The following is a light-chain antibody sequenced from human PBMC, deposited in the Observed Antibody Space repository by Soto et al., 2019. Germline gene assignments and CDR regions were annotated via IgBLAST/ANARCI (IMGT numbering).Light chain of an antibody. CDR2: AAS. J-gene: IGKJ5*01. CDR1: QGISSW. V-gene: IGKV1-12*01. Sequence: DAPLTQSPSSVSASFGESVTIXXRASQGISSWLAWYQQKPGKAPKLXIYAASSLQSGVPARFSGSGAGTDFTLTISSPQPEDFATYYCQQANSLPRTFGQGTRLEIK. CDR3: QQANSLPRT.